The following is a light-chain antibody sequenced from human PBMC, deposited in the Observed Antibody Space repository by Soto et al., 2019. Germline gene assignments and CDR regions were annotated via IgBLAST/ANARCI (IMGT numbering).Light chain of an antibody. CDR2: TAS. Sequence: DIQVTQSPSSVSSSLGDRVTITFRASQGVGSWLAWYQQKPGQAPKLLIYTASTLQSGVPSRFRGSGSGTDFTLTISSLQPEDFATYYCQHASSFPLTFGGRTKVAIK. CDR3: QHASSFPLT. CDR1: QGVGSW. J-gene: IGKJ4*01. V-gene: IGKV1D-12*01.